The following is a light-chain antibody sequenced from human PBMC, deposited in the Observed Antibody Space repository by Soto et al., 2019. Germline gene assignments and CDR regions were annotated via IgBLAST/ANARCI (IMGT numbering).Light chain of an antibody. J-gene: IGLJ1*01. Sequence: QSVLTQPPSASGTPGQRVTISCSGYSSTVGSNHVYWYQKFPGMAPTRLMSKNNQRPSGVPARFSCSKSGTSASLAISGLRYEDEADYYCAAWDDNFSTYVFGSGTKLTVL. CDR1: SSTVGSNH. V-gene: IGLV1-47*01. CDR3: AAWDDNFSTYV. CDR2: KNN.